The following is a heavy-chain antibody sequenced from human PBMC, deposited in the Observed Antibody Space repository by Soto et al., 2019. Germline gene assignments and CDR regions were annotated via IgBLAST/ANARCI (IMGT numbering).Heavy chain of an antibody. V-gene: IGHV4-59*08. CDR2: IYYSGST. D-gene: IGHD3-10*01. J-gene: IGHJ5*02. Sequence: SETLSLTCTVSGGSISSYYWSWIRQPPGKGLEWIGYIYYSGSTNYNPSLKSRVTISVDTSKNQFSLKLSSVTAADTAVYYCARVNYGSGSYNWFDPWGQGTLVTVSS. CDR1: GGSISSYY. CDR3: ARVNYGSGSYNWFDP.